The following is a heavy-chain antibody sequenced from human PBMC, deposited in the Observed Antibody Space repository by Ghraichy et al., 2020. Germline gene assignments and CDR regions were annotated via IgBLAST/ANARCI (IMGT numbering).Heavy chain of an antibody. CDR1: GFTFSIYS. CDR2: ITSDRNRI. CDR3: ARGVQWSLDS. D-gene: IGHD1-26*01. J-gene: IGHJ4*02. V-gene: IGHV3-48*02. Sequence: GGSLRLSCVASGFTFSIYSMNWVRQAPGKGLEWVSYITSDRNRIFYADSVKGRFTISRDNAKNSLSLQMNSLRDEDTAIYYCARGVQWSLDSWGQGTLVTVSS.